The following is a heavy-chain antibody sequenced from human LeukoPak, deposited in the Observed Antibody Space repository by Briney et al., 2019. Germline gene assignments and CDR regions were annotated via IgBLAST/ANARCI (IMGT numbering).Heavy chain of an antibody. CDR1: GGSISSSSYY. CDR3: ARGLISVAATDY. J-gene: IGHJ4*02. V-gene: IGHV4-39*07. D-gene: IGHD6-19*01. Sequence: SETLSLTCTVSGGSISSSSYYWGWIRQPPGKGLEWIGSIYYSGSTYYNPSLKSRVTISVDTSKNQFSLKLSSVTAADTAVYYCARGLISVAATDYWGQGTLVTVSS. CDR2: IYYSGST.